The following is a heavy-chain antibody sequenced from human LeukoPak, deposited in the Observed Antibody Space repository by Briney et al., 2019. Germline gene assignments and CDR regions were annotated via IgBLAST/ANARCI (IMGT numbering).Heavy chain of an antibody. D-gene: IGHD5-12*01. CDR1: GFTFSSYA. V-gene: IGHV3-74*01. J-gene: IGHJ4*02. CDR2: INTDGSST. Sequence: PGGSLRLSCAASGFTFSSYAMSWVRQAPGKGLVWVSRINTDGSSTSYADSVKGRFTISRDNAKNTLYLQMNSLRAEDTAVYYCATDSGYDLGPFDYWGQGTLVTVSS. CDR3: ATDSGYDLGPFDY.